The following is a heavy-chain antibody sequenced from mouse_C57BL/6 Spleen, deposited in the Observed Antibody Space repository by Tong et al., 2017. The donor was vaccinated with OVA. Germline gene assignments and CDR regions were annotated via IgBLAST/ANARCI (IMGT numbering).Heavy chain of an antibody. CDR1: GYTFTGYW. J-gene: IGHJ2*01. D-gene: IGHD2-1*01. Sequence: VQLQESGAELMKPGASVKLSCKATGYTFTGYWMHWVKQRPGQGLEWIGYINPSSGYTKYNQKFKDKATLTADKSSSTAYMQLSSLTYEDSAVYYCASNYGNYFDYWGQGTTLTVSS. CDR3: ASNYGNYFDY. V-gene: IGHV1-7*01. CDR2: INPSSGYT.